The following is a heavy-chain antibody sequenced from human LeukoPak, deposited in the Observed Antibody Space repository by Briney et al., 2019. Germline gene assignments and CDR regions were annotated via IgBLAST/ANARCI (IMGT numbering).Heavy chain of an antibody. V-gene: IGHV4-34*01. CDR3: ARGAIWYCSSTSCRSTRNWFDP. CDR1: GGSFSGYY. CDR2: INHSGST. D-gene: IGHD2-2*01. J-gene: IGHJ5*02. Sequence: SETLSLTCAVYGGSFSGYYWSWIRQPPGKGLEWIGEINHSGSTNYNPSLKSRVTISVDTSKNQFSLKLSSVTAADSAVYYCARGAIWYCSSTSCRSTRNWFDPWGQGTLVTVSS.